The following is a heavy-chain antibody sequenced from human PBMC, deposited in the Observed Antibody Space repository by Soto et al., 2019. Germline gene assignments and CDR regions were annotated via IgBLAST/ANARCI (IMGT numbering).Heavy chain of an antibody. CDR3: ARDYYDSSGRRHYFDY. CDR1: GGTFSTNA. CDR2: IIPISDTA. V-gene: IGHV1-69*13. Sequence: SVKVSCKASGGTFSTNAISWVRQAPGQGLEWMGAIIPISDTAHYVQKFQGRVTITADESTTTAYMELSSLRSEDTAVYYCARDYYDSSGRRHYFDYWGQGTLVTVSS. J-gene: IGHJ4*02. D-gene: IGHD3-22*01.